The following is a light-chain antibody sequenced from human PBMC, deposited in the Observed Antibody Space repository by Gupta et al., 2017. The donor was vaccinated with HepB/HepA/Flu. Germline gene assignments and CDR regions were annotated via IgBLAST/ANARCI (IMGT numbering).Light chain of an antibody. Sequence: EIVLTQSPATLSLSPGERATLSCRASQSVSGLLAWYKQKPGQAPRLLIYDASNRAAGVPARFSGSGSGTDFTLTISSLEPEDFAVYYCQQRSNWPLTFGGGTKVEIK. CDR3: QQRSNWPLT. CDR2: DAS. CDR1: QSVSGL. V-gene: IGKV3-11*01. J-gene: IGKJ4*01.